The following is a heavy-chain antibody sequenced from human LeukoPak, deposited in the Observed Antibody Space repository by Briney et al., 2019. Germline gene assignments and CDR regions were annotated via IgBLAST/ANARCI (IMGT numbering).Heavy chain of an antibody. V-gene: IGHV5-51*01. CDR2: IYPDDSDT. Sequence: GESLKISCKGSGYSFATYWIAWVRPMPGKGLEWMGIIYPDDSDTRYSPSFQGQVTMSADKSISTAYLQWSSLKASDTAMYYCARHRTTYYYDYWGQGTLVTVSS. CDR1: GYSFATYW. J-gene: IGHJ4*02. D-gene: IGHD1-14*01. CDR3: ARHRTTYYYDY.